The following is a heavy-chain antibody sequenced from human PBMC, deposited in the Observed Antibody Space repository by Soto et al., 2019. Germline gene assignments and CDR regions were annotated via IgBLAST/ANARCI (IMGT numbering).Heavy chain of an antibody. CDR3: ATTTHQDLGISLWYYYYHMDV. V-gene: IGHV1-69*01. D-gene: IGHD3-9*01. J-gene: IGHJ6*02. CDR1: GGTFSSYT. Sequence: QVQLVQSGAEVRRPGSSVQVACTASGGTFSSYTISWVRQAPGQGLEWMGGIIPKFGSANYAQKFQTRVTINAYESTSTAYMNRSSLSSEDTAVYYCATTTHQDLGISLWYYYYHMDVWGQGTTVTVSS. CDR2: IIPKFGSA.